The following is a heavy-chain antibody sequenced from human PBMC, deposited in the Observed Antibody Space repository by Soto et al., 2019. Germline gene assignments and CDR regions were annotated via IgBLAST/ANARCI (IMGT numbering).Heavy chain of an antibody. D-gene: IGHD6-19*01. V-gene: IGHV1-3*01. CDR3: ASDGPRDSSGWPYWYFDL. Sequence: QVQLVQSGAEVKKPGASVKVSCKASGYTFTSYAMHWVRQAPGQRLEWMGWINAGNGNTKYSQKFQGRVTITRDTSASTAYMELSSLRSEDTAVYYCASDGPRDSSGWPYWYFDLWGRGTLVTVSS. CDR2: INAGNGNT. CDR1: GYTFTSYA. J-gene: IGHJ2*01.